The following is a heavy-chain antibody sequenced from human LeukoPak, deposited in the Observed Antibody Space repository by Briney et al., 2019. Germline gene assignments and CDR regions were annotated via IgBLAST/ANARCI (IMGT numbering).Heavy chain of an antibody. J-gene: IGHJ4*02. Sequence: PSETLSLTCTVSGGSISSYYWSWIRQPPGKGLEWIGYIYYSGSTNYNPSLKSRVTISVDTSKNQFSLKLSSVTAADTAVYYCAGYSYDSSGYRPLDYWGQGTLVTVSS. V-gene: IGHV4-59*01. D-gene: IGHD3-22*01. CDR2: IYYSGST. CDR1: GGSISSYY. CDR3: AGYSYDSSGYRPLDY.